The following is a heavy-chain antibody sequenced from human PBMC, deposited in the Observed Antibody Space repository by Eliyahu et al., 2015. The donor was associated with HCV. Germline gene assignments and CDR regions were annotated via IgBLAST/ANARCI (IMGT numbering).Heavy chain of an antibody. V-gene: IGHV3-21*01. CDR1: GFTFSSYS. CDR3: ARPMVRGVRWFDP. CDR2: ISSSSSYI. J-gene: IGHJ5*02. D-gene: IGHD3-10*01. Sequence: EVQLVESGGGLVKPGGSLRLSCAASGFTFSSYSMNWVRQAPGKGLEWVSSISSSSSYIYYADSVKGRFTISRDNAKNSLYLQMNSLRAEDTAVYYCARPMVRGVRWFDPWGQGTLVTVSS.